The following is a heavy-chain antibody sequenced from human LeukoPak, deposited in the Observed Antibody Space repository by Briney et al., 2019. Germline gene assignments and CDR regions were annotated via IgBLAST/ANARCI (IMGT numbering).Heavy chain of an antibody. CDR2: IHRSGSP. J-gene: IGHJ4*02. V-gene: IGHV4-4*02. CDR3: AREILGGFNPGAY. D-gene: IGHD1-14*01. CDR1: LDSTNSNL. Sequence: SETLSLTCTVSLDSTNSNLCSWVRQPPGKGLEWIGEIHRSGSPNYNPSLQSRVTISIDRSRNQIVLELSSVTAADTAVYYCAREILGGFNPGAYWGQGTLVTVSS.